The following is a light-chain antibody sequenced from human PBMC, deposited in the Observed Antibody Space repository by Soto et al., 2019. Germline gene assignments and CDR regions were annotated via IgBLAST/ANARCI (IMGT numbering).Light chain of an antibody. CDR1: SSDVGGYNY. V-gene: IGLV2-14*01. J-gene: IGLJ7*01. Sequence: QSALTQPASVSGSPGQSITISCTGTSSDVGGYNYVSWYQQYPGKAPKLMIYEVSNRPSGVSNRFSGSKSGNTASLTISGLQAEDEADYYCNSYTSSSTVLFGGVTQLNV. CDR3: NSYTSSSTVL. CDR2: EVS.